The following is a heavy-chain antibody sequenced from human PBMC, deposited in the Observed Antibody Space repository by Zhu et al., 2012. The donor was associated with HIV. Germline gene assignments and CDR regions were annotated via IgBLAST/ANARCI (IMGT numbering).Heavy chain of an antibody. J-gene: IGHJ5*01. CDR2: IYSSGTT. CDR3: AREGQRLGNDA. D-gene: IGHD2-2*01. V-gene: IGHV4-4*09. Sequence: QVQLQESGPGLLRPSQTLSVTCTVSGGSIANKYWGWIRQPPGKGLEWIGYIYSSGTTNYNPSLKSRVTISIDTSKNQFSLTLTSLTAADTAVYYCAREGQRLGNDAWGQGTLVTVSS. CDR1: GGSIANKY.